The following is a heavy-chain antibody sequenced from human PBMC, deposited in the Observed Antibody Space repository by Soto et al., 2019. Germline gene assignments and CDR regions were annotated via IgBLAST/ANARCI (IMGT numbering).Heavy chain of an antibody. CDR1: GYTFTRYA. CDR3: AREKEYYDYVWGSYRPRPLDYYYGMDV. V-gene: IGHV1-3*01. J-gene: IGHJ6*02. D-gene: IGHD3-16*02. CDR2: INAGNGNT. Sequence: ASVKGSCKTPGYTFTRYAVRWVRQAPGQRLEWMGWINAGNGNTKYSQKFQGRVTITRDTSASTAYMELSSLRSEDTAVYYCAREKEYYDYVWGSYRPRPLDYYYGMDVWGQGTTVTVSS.